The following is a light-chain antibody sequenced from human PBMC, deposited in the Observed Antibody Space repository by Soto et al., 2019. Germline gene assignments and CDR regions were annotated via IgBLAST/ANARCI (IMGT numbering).Light chain of an antibody. CDR2: WAS. Sequence: DIQMTQSPSTLSASVGDRVTITCRASQSISNWLAWYQQKPGQPPKLLIYWASTRESGVPDRFTGSGSGTDFTLTINSLQAEDVAVYYCQQHYINPITFGQGTQLEIK. CDR3: QQHYINPIT. J-gene: IGKJ5*01. V-gene: IGKV1-5*03. CDR1: QSISNW.